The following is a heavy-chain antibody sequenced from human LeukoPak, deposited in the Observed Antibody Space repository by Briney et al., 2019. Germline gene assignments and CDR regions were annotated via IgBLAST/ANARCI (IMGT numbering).Heavy chain of an antibody. J-gene: IGHJ4*01. D-gene: IGHD2-21*01. V-gene: IGHV3-30*18. CDR1: GFTFSSYG. CDR2: ISYDGSNK. CDR3: AKDIFAVESYFVY. Sequence: GGSLRLFCAASGFTFSSYGMLWVRQAPGKGLEWVAVISYDGSNKYYADSVKGRFTISRDNSKNSLYLQMNSLKSEDTAVYYGAKDIFAVESYFVYWGDGTLVTVAS.